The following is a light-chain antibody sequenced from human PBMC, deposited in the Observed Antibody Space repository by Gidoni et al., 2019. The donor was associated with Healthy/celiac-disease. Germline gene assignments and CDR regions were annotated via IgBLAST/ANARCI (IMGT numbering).Light chain of an antibody. CDR2: DAS. V-gene: IGKV3-11*01. Sequence: EIVLTQSPATLSLSPGERATLSCRASQSVASYLAWYQQKPGQAPRLLIYDASNRATGIPARFSGSGSGTDFTLTISSLEPEDFALYYCQQRSNWPRLTFXGXTKVEIK. CDR3: QQRSNWPRLT. CDR1: QSVASY. J-gene: IGKJ4*01.